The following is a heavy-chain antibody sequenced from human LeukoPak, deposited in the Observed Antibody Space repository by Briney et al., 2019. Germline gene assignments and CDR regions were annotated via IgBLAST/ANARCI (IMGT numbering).Heavy chain of an antibody. CDR2: ISYDGSNK. V-gene: IGHV3-30*04. Sequence: PGGSLRLSCAASGFTFSSYAMHWVRQAPGKGLEWVAVISYDGSNKYYADSVKGRFTISRDNSKNTLYLQMNSLRAEDTAVYYCARRRMIVVVNNWFDPWGQGTLVTVSS. D-gene: IGHD3-22*01. CDR1: GFTFSSYA. CDR3: ARRRMIVVVNNWFDP. J-gene: IGHJ5*02.